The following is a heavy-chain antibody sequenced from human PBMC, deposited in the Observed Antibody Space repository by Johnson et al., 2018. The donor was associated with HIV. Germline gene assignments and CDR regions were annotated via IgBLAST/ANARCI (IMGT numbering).Heavy chain of an antibody. D-gene: IGHD1-26*01. J-gene: IGHJ3*02. V-gene: IGHV3-30*18. CDR2: IWYDGSNK. CDR1: GFTFRSYA. Sequence: QVQLVESGGGVMQPGKSLRLSCEASGFTFRSYAIHWVRQAPGKGLEWVAVIWYDGSNKYYADSVKGRLTISRDNSKNTLYLQMHSLRAEDTAVYYCAKDLGDAVGTTHDAFDIWGQGTMVTVSS. CDR3: AKDLGDAVGTTHDAFDI.